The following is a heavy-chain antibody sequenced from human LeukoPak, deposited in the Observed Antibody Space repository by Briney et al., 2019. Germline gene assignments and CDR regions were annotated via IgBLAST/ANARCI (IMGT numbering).Heavy chain of an antibody. V-gene: IGHV4-39*07. Sequence: SETLSLTCTVSGGSINSSSSYYWGWIRQPPGKGLEWIGSIYYSGRTYYNPSLKSRATISVDTSKNQFSLKLSSVTAADTAVYYCAREGWDYYYYMDVWGKGTTVTVSS. J-gene: IGHJ6*03. CDR2: IYYSGRT. CDR3: AREGWDYYYYMDV. D-gene: IGHD1-26*01. CDR1: GGSINSSSSYY.